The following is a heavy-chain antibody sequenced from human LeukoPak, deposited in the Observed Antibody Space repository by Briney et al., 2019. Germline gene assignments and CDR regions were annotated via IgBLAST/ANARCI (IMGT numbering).Heavy chain of an antibody. V-gene: IGHV1-69*05. J-gene: IGHJ3*02. D-gene: IGHD3-22*01. CDR3: AGNYYDSSGKAFDI. CDR1: GGTFISYA. Sequence: ASVKVSCKASGGTFISYAISWVRQAPGQGLEWMGRIIPIFGTANYAQKFQGRVTITTDESTSTAYMELSSLRSEDTAVYYCAGNYYDSSGKAFDIWGQGTMVTVSS. CDR2: IIPIFGTA.